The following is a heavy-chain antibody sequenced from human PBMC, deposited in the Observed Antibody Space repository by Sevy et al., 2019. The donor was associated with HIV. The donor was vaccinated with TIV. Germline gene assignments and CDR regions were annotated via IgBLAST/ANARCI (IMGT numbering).Heavy chain of an antibody. CDR3: ARAPRYEVLRVSRWAWFDS. CDR2: IKQDGSDK. CDR1: GFSFSYYW. J-gene: IGHJ5*01. D-gene: IGHD3-3*01. V-gene: IGHV3-7*01. Sequence: GGSLRLSCAASGFSFSYYWMSWVRQAPGKGLEWVANIKQDGSDKNYVDSVKGRFTISRDNAKNSLYLQMNSLRAEDTAVYYCARAPRYEVLRVSRWAWFDSWGQGTQVTVSS.